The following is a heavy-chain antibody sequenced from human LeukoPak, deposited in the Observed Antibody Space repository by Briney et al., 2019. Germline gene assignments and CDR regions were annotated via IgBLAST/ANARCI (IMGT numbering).Heavy chain of an antibody. CDR3: ARFASSSRGDAFDI. V-gene: IGHV1-69*02. D-gene: IGHD6-13*01. J-gene: IGHJ3*02. Sequence: ASVKVSCKVSGYTLTELSMHWVRQAPGQGLEWMGRIIPILGIANYAQKFQGRVTITADKSTSTAYMELSSLRSEDTAVYYCARFASSSRGDAFDIWGQGTMVTVSS. CDR2: IIPILGIA. CDR1: GYTLTELS.